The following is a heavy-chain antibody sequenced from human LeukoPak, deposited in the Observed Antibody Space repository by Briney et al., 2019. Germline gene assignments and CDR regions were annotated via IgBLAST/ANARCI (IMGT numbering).Heavy chain of an antibody. CDR2: INHSGST. D-gene: IGHD3-3*01. Sequence: SETLSLTCAVYGGSFSGYYWSWIRQPPGKGLEWIGEINHSGSTNYNPSLKSRVTISVDTSKNQFSLKLSSVTAADTAVYYCARGVTIYDFWSGYFSPRFDYWGQGTLVTVSS. J-gene: IGHJ4*02. V-gene: IGHV4-34*01. CDR1: GGSFSGYY. CDR3: ARGVTIYDFWSGYFSPRFDY.